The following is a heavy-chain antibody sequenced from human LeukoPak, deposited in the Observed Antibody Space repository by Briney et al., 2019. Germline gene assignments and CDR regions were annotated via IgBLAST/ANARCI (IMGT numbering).Heavy chain of an antibody. CDR1: GFTFSSYW. CDR3: ARDPERWSTGAYFDY. Sequence: PGGSLRLSCAASGFTFSSYWMSWVRQAPGKGLEWVANIKQDGSEKYYVDSVKGRFTISRDNAKNSLYLQMNSLRAEDTAVYYCARDPERWSTGAYFDYWGQGTLVTVSS. V-gene: IGHV3-7*01. J-gene: IGHJ4*02. CDR2: IKQDGSEK. D-gene: IGHD4-11*01.